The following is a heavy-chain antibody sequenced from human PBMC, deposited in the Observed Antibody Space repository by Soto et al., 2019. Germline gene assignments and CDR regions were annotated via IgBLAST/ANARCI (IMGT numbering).Heavy chain of an antibody. CDR3: ARDRHYGSGRGYYYYGMDV. CDR2: IYHSGST. D-gene: IGHD3-10*01. CDR1: GGSISSSNW. Sequence: PSETLSLTCAVSGGSISSSNWWRWVRQPPGKGLEWIGEIYHSGSTNYNPSLKGRVTISVDKSKNQFSLKLSSVTAADTAVYYCARDRHYGSGRGYYYYGMDVWGQGATVTVSS. J-gene: IGHJ6*02. V-gene: IGHV4-4*02.